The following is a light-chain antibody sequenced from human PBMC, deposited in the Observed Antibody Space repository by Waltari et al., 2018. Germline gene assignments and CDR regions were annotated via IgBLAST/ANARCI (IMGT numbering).Light chain of an antibody. CDR2: EVR. J-gene: IGLJ1*01. Sequence: QSALTQPASVAGSPGHSITISCTGTSSAVGSYNLVSWYQQHPGKAPKRMIYEVRKGPSGVSNRFSGSKSGNTASLTISGLQAEDEADYYCCSYAGSNTYVFGTGTKVTVL. V-gene: IGLV2-23*02. CDR3: CSYAGSNTYV. CDR1: SSAVGSYNL.